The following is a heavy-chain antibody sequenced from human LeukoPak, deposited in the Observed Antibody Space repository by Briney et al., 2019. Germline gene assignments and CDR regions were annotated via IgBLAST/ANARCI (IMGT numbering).Heavy chain of an antibody. V-gene: IGHV3-53*01. D-gene: IGHD3-9*01. CDR1: GFTFSSYA. J-gene: IGHJ1*01. Sequence: GGSLRLSCAASGFTFSSYAMSWVRQAPGKGLEWVSVIYSGGSTYYADSVKGRFTISRDNSKNTLYLQMNSLRAEDTAVYYCARAATYYDILTGYSTTYFQHWGQGTLVTVSS. CDR3: ARAATYYDILTGYSTTYFQH. CDR2: IYSGGST.